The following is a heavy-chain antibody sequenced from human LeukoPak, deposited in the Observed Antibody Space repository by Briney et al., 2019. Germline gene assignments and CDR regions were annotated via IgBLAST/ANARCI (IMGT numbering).Heavy chain of an antibody. CDR3: ARVSNYYDGGGYYFLDY. D-gene: IGHD3-22*01. Sequence: SETLSLTCAVSGGSISSYYWSWIRQPPGKGLECIGDIYYTGDTSYSPALKRRVTISVATSKNQFSLKLSSVTAADTAVYYCARVSNYYDGGGYYFLDYWGLGTLVSVSS. CDR2: IYYTGDT. J-gene: IGHJ4*02. CDR1: GGSISSYY. V-gene: IGHV4-59*01.